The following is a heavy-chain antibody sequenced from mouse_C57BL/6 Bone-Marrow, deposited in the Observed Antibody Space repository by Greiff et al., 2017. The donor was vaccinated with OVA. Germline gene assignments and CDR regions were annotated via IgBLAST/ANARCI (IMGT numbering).Heavy chain of an antibody. J-gene: IGHJ3*01. V-gene: IGHV5-4*01. CDR2: ISDGGSYT. Sequence: EVQGVESGGGLVKPGGSLKLSCAASGFTFSSYAMSWVRQTPEKRLEWVATISDGGSYTYYPDNVKGRFTISRDNAKNNLYLQMSHLKSEDTAMYYCARALWYPAWFAYWGQGTLVTVSA. CDR1: GFTFSSYA. D-gene: IGHD2-1*01. CDR3: ARALWYPAWFAY.